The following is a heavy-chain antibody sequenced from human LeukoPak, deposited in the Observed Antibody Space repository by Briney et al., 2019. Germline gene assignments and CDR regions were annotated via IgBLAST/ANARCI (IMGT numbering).Heavy chain of an antibody. CDR1: GFTFTTYS. Sequence: QAGGSLRLSCAASGFTFTTYSMNWVRQAPGKGLEWVSYISTTSSNIYYADSVEGRFTISRDSAKNLLYLQMDSLRDEDTAVYYCSRDGGFWSAYPLDYWGQGTLVAVSA. CDR3: SRDGGFWSAYPLDY. J-gene: IGHJ4*02. CDR2: ISTTSSNI. V-gene: IGHV3-48*02. D-gene: IGHD3-3*01.